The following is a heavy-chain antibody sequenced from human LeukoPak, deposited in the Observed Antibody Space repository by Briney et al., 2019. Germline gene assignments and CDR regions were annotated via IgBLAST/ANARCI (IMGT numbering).Heavy chain of an antibody. CDR2: IRYHGSDK. V-gene: IGHV3-30*02. Sequence: GGSLRLSCAASGFTFSGSGMHWVRQAPGRGLEWVAFIRYHGSDKFYADSVKGRFTISRDNSKNTLYLQMNSLRPEDTSVYYCARSPTSWYFDYWGQGTLVTVSS. CDR1: GFTFSGSG. J-gene: IGHJ4*02. D-gene: IGHD2-2*01. CDR3: ARSPTSWYFDY.